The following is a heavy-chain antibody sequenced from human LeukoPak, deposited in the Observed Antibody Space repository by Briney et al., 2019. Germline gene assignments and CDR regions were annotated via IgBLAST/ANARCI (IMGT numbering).Heavy chain of an antibody. V-gene: IGHV3-7*01. Sequence: GGSLRLSCVASGFSFGTYWMSWVRQAPGKGLEWVANLYQDGAEKHYVDSVKGRFTISRDNAKNSLYLELNSLRAEDTAVYYCARDKVVGDSYFDSWGQGILVTVSS. D-gene: IGHD2-15*01. CDR3: ARDKVVGDSYFDS. CDR1: GFSFGTYW. J-gene: IGHJ4*02. CDR2: LYQDGAEK.